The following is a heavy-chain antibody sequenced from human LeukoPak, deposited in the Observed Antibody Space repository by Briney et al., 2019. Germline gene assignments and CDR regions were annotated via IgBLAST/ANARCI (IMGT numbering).Heavy chain of an antibody. V-gene: IGHV3-23*01. Sequence: GGSLRLSCAASGFTFSSYAMSWVRQAPGKGLEWVSAISGSGGSTYYADSVKGRFTISRDNSKNTLYLQMNSLRAEDTAVYYCAKDSYSSSWYSPDYYYCGMDVWGQGTTVTVSS. D-gene: IGHD6-13*01. J-gene: IGHJ6*02. CDR1: GFTFSSYA. CDR2: ISGSGGST. CDR3: AKDSYSSSWYSPDYYYCGMDV.